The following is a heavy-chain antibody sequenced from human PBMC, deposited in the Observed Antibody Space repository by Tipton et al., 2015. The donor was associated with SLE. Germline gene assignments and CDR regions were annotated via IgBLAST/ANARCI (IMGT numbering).Heavy chain of an antibody. CDR3: ARERGSLDY. V-gene: IGHV3-48*03. CDR1: GFTFSSYE. J-gene: IGHJ4*02. D-gene: IGHD3-16*01. CDR2: ISSSGSTI. Sequence: SLRLSCAASGFTFSSYEMNWVRQAPGKGLEWVSYISSSGSTIYYADSVKGRFTISRDDAKNSLYLQMNSLRAEDTAVYYCARERGSLDYWGQGTLVTVPS.